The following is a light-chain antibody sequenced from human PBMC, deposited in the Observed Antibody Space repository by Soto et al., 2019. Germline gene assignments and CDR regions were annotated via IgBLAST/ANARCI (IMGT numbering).Light chain of an antibody. V-gene: IGLV2-8*01. CDR3: ASYTGSDTLV. J-gene: IGLJ2*01. Sequence: QSALTQPPSASGSPGQSVTISCTGTSSDVGGYNYVSWYQQHPAKAPKLMIYEVSKRPSGVPARLSGSKSGNTASLTVSGLQVEDEADYYCASYTGSDTLVFGGGNKVTVL. CDR2: EVS. CDR1: SSDVGGYNY.